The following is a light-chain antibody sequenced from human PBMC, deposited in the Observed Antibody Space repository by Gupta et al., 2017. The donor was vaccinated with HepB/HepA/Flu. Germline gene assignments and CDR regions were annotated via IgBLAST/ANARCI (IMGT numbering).Light chain of an antibody. Sequence: DIQMTQSPSSLSASVADRVTITCRASQSIDKYLNWYQQSPGKAPKLLIYSASTLQSGVPSRFSGSGSGTDFSLTSSMLQHEDFANYYWQQGYSAQTFGQGTKVEIK. CDR1: QSIDKY. CDR3: QQGYSAQT. J-gene: IGKJ1*01. V-gene: IGKV1-39*01. CDR2: SAS.